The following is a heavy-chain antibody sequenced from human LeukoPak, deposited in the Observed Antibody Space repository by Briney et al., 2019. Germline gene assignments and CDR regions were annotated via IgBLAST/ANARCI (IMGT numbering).Heavy chain of an antibody. D-gene: IGHD3-3*01. J-gene: IGHJ4*02. CDR2: IKQDGREK. CDR1: GFTFSTYW. V-gene: IGHV3-7*01. CDR3: ASEIIFGSFDY. Sequence: GGSLRLSCAASGFTFSTYWMSWVRQAPGKGLEWVANIKQDGREKYYVDSEKGRFTISRDNAKNSLYLQMNSLRAEDTAVYYCASEIIFGSFDYWGQGTLVTVSS.